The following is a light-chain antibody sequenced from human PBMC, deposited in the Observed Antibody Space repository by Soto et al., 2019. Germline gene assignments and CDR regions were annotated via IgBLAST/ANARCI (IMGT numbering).Light chain of an antibody. V-gene: IGKV3-15*01. CDR3: QQYNNWPPLT. CDR1: QSVSGN. Sequence: EIVMTQSPATLSVSPGERATLSCRASQSVSGNLAWFQQKPGQAPRLLIYGASTRATGIPARFRGSGSGTEFTITISSLQSEDFAVYYCQQYNNWPPLTFGQGTKVEIK. J-gene: IGKJ1*01. CDR2: GAS.